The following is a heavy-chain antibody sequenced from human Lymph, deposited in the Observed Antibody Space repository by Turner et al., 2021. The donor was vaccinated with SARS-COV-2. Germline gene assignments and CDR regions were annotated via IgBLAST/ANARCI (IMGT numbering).Heavy chain of an antibody. D-gene: IGHD2-21*02. CDR2: IYYRGST. CDR3: ARETVNNWVDP. J-gene: IGHJ5*02. V-gene: IGHV4-59*01. CDR1: GGSMTSNY. Sequence: QVQLQESGPRLVQPLETLSLPCTVSGGSMTSNYWSWIRQPPGKRLEWIGYIYYRGSTNYNPSLESRVTISVDTSRNQFSLNLTSVTAADTAIYYCARETVNNWVDPWGQGTLVTVSS.